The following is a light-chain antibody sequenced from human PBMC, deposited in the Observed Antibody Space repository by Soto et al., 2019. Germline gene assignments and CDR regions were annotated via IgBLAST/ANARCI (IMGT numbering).Light chain of an antibody. CDR1: QGIGSD. J-gene: IGKJ4*01. Sequence: AIEMTQSPSSLSASVGDRVTITCRASQGIGSDLAWYQQRPGKAPKLLIYAVSSLQNGVPSRFSGSGSGTDFTLTISSLQPGDSATYYWLQDNTLLIFGGGTKVETK. V-gene: IGKV1-6*01. CDR2: AVS. CDR3: LQDNTLLI.